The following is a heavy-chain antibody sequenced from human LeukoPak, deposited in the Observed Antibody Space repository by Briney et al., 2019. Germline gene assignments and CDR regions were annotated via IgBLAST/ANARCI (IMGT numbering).Heavy chain of an antibody. CDR3: TRHVHGDYGSGWFDP. V-gene: IGHV1-69*05. CDR1: GGTFNNSA. Sequence: SVKVSCKTSGGTFNNSAISWVRQAPGQGLEWLGGIMPLFGTAGYAQKFQGRVTITKDESTRTVYLELTSLTSDNTAVYYCTRHVHGDYGSGWFDPWGQGTLVSVSS. CDR2: IMPLFGTA. D-gene: IGHD4-17*01. J-gene: IGHJ5*02.